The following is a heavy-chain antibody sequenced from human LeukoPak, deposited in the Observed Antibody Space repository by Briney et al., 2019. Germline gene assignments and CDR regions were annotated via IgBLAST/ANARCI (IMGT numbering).Heavy chain of an antibody. CDR1: GFTFSTYV. D-gene: IGHD2-15*01. CDR3: AKYCSGGSCYSGLDY. V-gene: IGHV3-23*01. J-gene: IGHJ4*02. Sequence: GGSLRLSCAASGFTFSTYVMSWVRQAPGKGLEWVSSIRGTTDNTYYADSVKGRLTISRDNSKNTLYLQMNSLRAEDTAVYYCAKYCSGGSCYSGLDYWGQGTLVTVSS. CDR2: IRGTTDNT.